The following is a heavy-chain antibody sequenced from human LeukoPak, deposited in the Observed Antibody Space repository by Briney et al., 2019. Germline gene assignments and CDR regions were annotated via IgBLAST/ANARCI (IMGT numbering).Heavy chain of an antibody. CDR3: ARVRWLDRDFDY. Sequence: ASVKVFCKASGYTFTSYYMHWVRQAPGQGLEWMGIINPSGGSTSYAQKFQGRVTMTRDTSTSTVYMELSSLRSEDTAVYYCARVRWLDRDFDYWGQGTLVTVSS. V-gene: IGHV1-46*01. J-gene: IGHJ4*02. D-gene: IGHD3-22*01. CDR2: INPSGGST. CDR1: GYTFTSYY.